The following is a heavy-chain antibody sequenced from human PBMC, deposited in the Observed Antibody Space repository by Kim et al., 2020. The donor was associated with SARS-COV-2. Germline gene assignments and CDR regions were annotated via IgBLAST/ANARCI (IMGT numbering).Heavy chain of an antibody. V-gene: IGHV4-31*03. CDR2: IYYSGST. D-gene: IGHD6-6*01. CDR1: GGSISSGGYY. J-gene: IGHJ6*02. Sequence: SETLSLTCTVSGGSISSGGYYWSWIRQHPGKGLEWIGYIYYSGSTYYNPSLKSRVTISVDTSKNQFSLKLSSVTAADTAVYYCARRYQYSTPMDVWGQGTTVTVSS. CDR3: ARRYQYSTPMDV.